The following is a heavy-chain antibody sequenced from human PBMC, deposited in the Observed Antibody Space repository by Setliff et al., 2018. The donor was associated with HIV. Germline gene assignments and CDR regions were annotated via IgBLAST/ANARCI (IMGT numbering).Heavy chain of an antibody. V-gene: IGHV5-51*01. J-gene: IGHJ4*02. D-gene: IGHD4-17*01. CDR1: GYTFSSYW. Sequence: GESLKISCKGSGYTFSSYWIGWVRQMPGKGLEWMGVIYPGDSDTRYSPSFQGQVTISADKSINTAYLQWSSLEASDTAMYYCATLDPNYGDYANYWGQGTLVTVSS. CDR3: ATLDPNYGDYANY. CDR2: IYPGDSDT.